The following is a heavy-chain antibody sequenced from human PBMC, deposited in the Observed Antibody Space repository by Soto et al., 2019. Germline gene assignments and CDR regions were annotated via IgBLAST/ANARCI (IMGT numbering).Heavy chain of an antibody. CDR2: ISAYNGNT. J-gene: IGHJ4*02. CDR1: GYTFTSYG. Sequence: ASVKVSCKASGYTFTSYGISWVRQAPGQGLEWMGWISAYNGNTNYAQKFQGRVTMTTDTSTSTAYMELRSLRSDDTAVYYCARGVGGYGSGSYRYWGQGTLVTVSS. CDR3: ARGVGGYGSGSYRY. V-gene: IGHV1-18*01. D-gene: IGHD3-10*01.